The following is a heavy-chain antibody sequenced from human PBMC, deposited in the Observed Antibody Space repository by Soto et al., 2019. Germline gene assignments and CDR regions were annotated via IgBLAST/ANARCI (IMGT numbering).Heavy chain of an antibody. D-gene: IGHD3-3*01. CDR1: GFTFSSYA. J-gene: IGHJ4*02. CDR2: VSYDGSNK. V-gene: IGHV3-30-3*01. Sequence: QVQLVESGGGVVQPGRSLRLSCAASGFTFSSYAMHWVRQAPGKGLEWVAVVSYDGSNKYYPDSVRGRFTISRDNSKNTLYLQMNSLRAEDTAVYYCARDLNSVYDFWSQNYCDYWGQGTLVTASS. CDR3: ARDLNSVYDFWSQNYCDY.